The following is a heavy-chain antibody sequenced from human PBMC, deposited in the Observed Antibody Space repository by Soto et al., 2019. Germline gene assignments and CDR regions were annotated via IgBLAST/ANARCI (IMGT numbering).Heavy chain of an antibody. D-gene: IGHD3-16*01. V-gene: IGHV4-4*07. CDR3: ARLGTNGQTLDY. CDR2: IYTSGTT. J-gene: IGHJ4*02. CDR1: GGSINYYF. Sequence: SATLSLTCTVSGGSINYYFWSWIRQPAGRGLEWMGRIYTSGTTSYNPSLNSRITMSVDTSKNQFSLKLSFVTAADTAVYYCARLGTNGQTLDYWGQGTMVTVSS.